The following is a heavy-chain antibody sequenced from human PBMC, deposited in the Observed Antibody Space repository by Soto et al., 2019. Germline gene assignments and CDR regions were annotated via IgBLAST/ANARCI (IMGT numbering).Heavy chain of an antibody. D-gene: IGHD6-6*01. CDR3: ASVSYSSYPRYYYYGMDV. CDR1: GGSISSGDYY. CDR2: FYYSGST. J-gene: IGHJ6*02. V-gene: IGHV4-31*03. Sequence: QVQLQESGPGLVKPSQTLSLTCTVSGGSISSGDYYWSWIRQHPGKGLEWIGNFYYSGSTYYNPSLKSRITISVDTSKTQFAPRLSSLTAADTAVYYCASVSYSSYPRYYYYGMDVWGQGTTVTVSS.